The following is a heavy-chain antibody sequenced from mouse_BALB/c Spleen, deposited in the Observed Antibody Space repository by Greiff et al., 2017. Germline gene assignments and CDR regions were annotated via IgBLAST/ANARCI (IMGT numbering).Heavy chain of an antibody. CDR3: ARTGGGKDWFAY. D-gene: IGHD1-1*02. CDR1: GFNIKDTY. CDR2: IDPANGNT. J-gene: IGHJ3*01. Sequence: EVQLQQSGAELVKPGASVKLSCTASGFNIKDTYMHWVKQRPEQGLEWIGRIDPANGNTKYDPKFQGKATITADTSSNTAYLQLSSLTSEDTAVYYCARTGGGKDWFAYWGQGTLVTVSA. V-gene: IGHV14-3*02.